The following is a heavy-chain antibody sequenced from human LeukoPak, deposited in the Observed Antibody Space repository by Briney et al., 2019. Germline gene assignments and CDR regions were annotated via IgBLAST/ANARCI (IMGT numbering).Heavy chain of an antibody. J-gene: IGHJ4*02. V-gene: IGHV3-21*01. CDR3: ARDLEHYYDSSGYRGGFDY. CDR1: GFTFSSYG. D-gene: IGHD3-22*01. CDR2: ISSSSSYI. Sequence: GGSLRLSCAASGFTFSSYGMHWVRQAPGKGLEWVSSISSSSSYIYYADSVKGRFTISRDNAKNSLYLQMNSLRAEDTAVYYCARDLEHYYDSSGYRGGFDYWGQGTLVTVSS.